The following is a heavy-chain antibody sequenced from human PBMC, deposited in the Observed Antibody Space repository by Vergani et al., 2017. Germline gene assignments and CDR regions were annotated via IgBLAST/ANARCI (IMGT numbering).Heavy chain of an antibody. CDR1: GFTFIMHA. CDR2: LSASDRRT. D-gene: IGHD6-19*01. CDR3: AKVGHSEVAGTFGAFDI. Sequence: EVQLLESGGDLVQPGGSLRLSCAASGFTFIMHAMSWVRQAPGKGLEWVSTLSASDRRTHYADSVKGRFTISRDNSKNTLFLHMNSLRPEDTAVYYCAKVGHSEVAGTFGAFDIWGQGTMVTVSS. J-gene: IGHJ3*02. V-gene: IGHV3-23*01.